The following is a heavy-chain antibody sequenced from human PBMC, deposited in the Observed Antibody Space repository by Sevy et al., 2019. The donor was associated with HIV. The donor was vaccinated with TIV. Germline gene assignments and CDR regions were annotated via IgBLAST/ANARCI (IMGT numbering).Heavy chain of an antibody. V-gene: IGHV1-69*06. J-gene: IGHJ4*02. D-gene: IGHD4-17*01. CDR1: GGTFSRHA. CDR2: IIPIFGRG. Sequence: ASVKVSCKTSGGTFSRHAISWVQQAPGQGLEWMGGIIPIFGRGNYAQQFQGRLTMTEDTSTDTAYMELNNLRSDDTAVYYCATDLWFYYGDFRGFWGQGTLVTVSS. CDR3: ATDLWFYYGDFRGF.